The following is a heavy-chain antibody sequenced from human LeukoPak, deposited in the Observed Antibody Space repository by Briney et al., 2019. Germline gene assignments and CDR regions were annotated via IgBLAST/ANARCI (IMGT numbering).Heavy chain of an antibody. V-gene: IGHV4-34*01. D-gene: IGHD3-3*01. CDR3: ARDAGLYYDFWSGHPDY. CDR2: INHSGST. Sequence: PSETLSLTCAVYGGSFSGYYWSWIRQPPGKGLEWIGEINHSGSTNYNPSLKSRVTISVDTSKNQFSLKLSSVTAADTAVYYCARDAGLYYDFWSGHPDYWGQGTLVTVSS. J-gene: IGHJ4*02. CDR1: GGSFSGYY.